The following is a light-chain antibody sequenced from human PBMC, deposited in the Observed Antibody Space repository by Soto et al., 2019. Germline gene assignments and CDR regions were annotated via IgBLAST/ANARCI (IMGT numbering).Light chain of an antibody. Sequence: QSVLTQPPSASGTPGQRVTISCSGSSSNIGNNYVYWYQHIPGTAPKVLIYSNNQRPSGVPDRFSGSKSATSASLAISGLRSEDEAYYYCAAWDDSLNGWVFGGGTQLTVL. CDR3: AAWDDSLNGWV. V-gene: IGLV1-47*02. CDR2: SNN. J-gene: IGLJ3*02. CDR1: SSNIGNNY.